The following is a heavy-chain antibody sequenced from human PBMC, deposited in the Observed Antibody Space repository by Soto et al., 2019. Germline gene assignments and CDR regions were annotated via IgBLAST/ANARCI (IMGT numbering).Heavy chain of an antibody. J-gene: IGHJ4*02. CDR1: TFIFSKAC. Sequence: EVPLMESGGGLVQPGGSLRLSCAASTFIFSKACINWVRQAPGKGPEWVGRVRSKADGGTTDYAAPVIGRFTISRDNSKNTLYLQMDSLKTEDTAVYYCATTYTGSYSFYFDSWGQGTLVTVSS. D-gene: IGHD1-26*01. V-gene: IGHV3-15*07. CDR3: ATTYTGSYSFYFDS. CDR2: VRSKADGGTT.